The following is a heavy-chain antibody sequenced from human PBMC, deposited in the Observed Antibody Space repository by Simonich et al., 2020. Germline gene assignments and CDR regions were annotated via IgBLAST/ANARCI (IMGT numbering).Heavy chain of an antibody. Sequence: EVQLLESGGGLVQPGGSLRLSCAASGFTFSSYAMSWVRQAPGEGLGGVSAISGRGGSTYYADSVKGRFTISRDNSKNTLYLQMNSLRAEDTAVYYCAKEESYSSTSCYDAFDIWGQGTMVTVSS. J-gene: IGHJ3*02. CDR2: ISGRGGST. V-gene: IGHV3-23*01. CDR3: AKEESYSSTSCYDAFDI. D-gene: IGHD2-2*01. CDR1: GFTFSSYA.